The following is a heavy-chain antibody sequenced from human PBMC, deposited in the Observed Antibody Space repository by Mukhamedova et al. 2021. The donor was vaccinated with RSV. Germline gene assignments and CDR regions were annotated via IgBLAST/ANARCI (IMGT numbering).Heavy chain of an antibody. Sequence: GLEWMGGIIPIFGTANYAQKFQGRVTITADESTSTAYMELSSLRSEDTAVYYCARSSEEYDYVWGSYRPYYYYMDVWGKGTTVTV. CDR3: ARSSEEYDYVWGSYRPYYYYMDV. J-gene: IGHJ6*03. CDR2: IIPIFGTA. D-gene: IGHD3-16*02. V-gene: IGHV1-69*01.